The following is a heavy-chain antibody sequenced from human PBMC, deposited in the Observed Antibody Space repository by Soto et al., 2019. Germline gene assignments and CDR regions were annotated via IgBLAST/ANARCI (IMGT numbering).Heavy chain of an antibody. J-gene: IGHJ6*02. D-gene: IGHD6-13*01. CDR1: GDFISSPNW. CDR2: IYNTGST. V-gene: IGHV4-4*02. Sequence: SETLSLTCAVSGDFISSPNWWSWVRQPPGKGLEWVGDIYNTGSTNYNPSLKSRVTISVDTSKNQFSLKLSSVTAADTAVYYCARHGVYSSSWYVSHYYYYGMDVWGQGTTVTVSS. CDR3: ARHGVYSSSWYVSHYYYYGMDV.